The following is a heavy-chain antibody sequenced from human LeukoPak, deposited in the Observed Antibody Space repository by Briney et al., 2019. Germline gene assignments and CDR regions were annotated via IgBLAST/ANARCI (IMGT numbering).Heavy chain of an antibody. J-gene: IGHJ6*02. CDR1: GFTFSTYW. V-gene: IGHV3-74*01. Sequence: PGGSLRLSCAASGFTFSTYWMYWVRQVPGKGLVWVSRINSDGGSTSYADSVKGRFTISRDNAKNTLYLQMSSLTVEDTAVYYCAREVTGIDRFGLDVWGQGTTVTVS. CDR3: AREVTGIDRFGLDV. D-gene: IGHD5-18*01. CDR2: INSDGGST.